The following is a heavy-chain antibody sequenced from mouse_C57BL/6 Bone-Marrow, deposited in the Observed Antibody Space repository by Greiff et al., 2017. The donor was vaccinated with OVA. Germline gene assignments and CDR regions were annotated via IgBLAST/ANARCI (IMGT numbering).Heavy chain of an antibody. V-gene: IGHV1-81*01. CDR2: IYPRSGNT. CDR3: ARSGGLRFDY. J-gene: IGHJ2*01. Sequence: QVHVKQSGAELARPGASVKLSCKASGYTFTSYGISWVKQRTGQGLEWIGEIYPRSGNTYYNEKFKGKATLTADKSSSTAYMELRSLTSEDSAVYFCARSGGLRFDYWGQGTTLTVSS. D-gene: IGHD2-4*01. CDR1: GYTFTSYG.